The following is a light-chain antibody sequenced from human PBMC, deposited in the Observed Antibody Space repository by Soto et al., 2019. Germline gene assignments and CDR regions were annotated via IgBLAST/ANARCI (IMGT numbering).Light chain of an antibody. V-gene: IGKV3-20*01. CDR2: GES. CDR3: QQYGVSPT. Sequence: EIVFTQSPGTLSLSPGERATLSCRASQSISSNFLAWYQHKPGQAPRLLIYGESSRATGIPDRFSGSASGTDFTLTISXLEPEDFAVYYCQQYGVSPTFGGGTKVDTK. CDR1: QSISSNF. J-gene: IGKJ4*01.